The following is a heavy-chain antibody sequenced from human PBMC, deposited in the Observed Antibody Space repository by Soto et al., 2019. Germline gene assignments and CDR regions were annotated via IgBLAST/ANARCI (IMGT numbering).Heavy chain of an antibody. V-gene: IGHV1-69*13. CDR1: GGTFSSYA. J-gene: IGHJ4*02. D-gene: IGHD3-22*01. CDR2: IIPIFGTA. CDR3: ARTSPYYYDSSGHFR. Sequence: SVKVSCKASGGTFSSYAISWVRQAPGQGLEWMGGIIPIFGTANYAQKFQGRVTITADESTSTAYMELSSLRSEDTAVYYCARTSPYYYDSSGHFRWSQGTLVTVSS.